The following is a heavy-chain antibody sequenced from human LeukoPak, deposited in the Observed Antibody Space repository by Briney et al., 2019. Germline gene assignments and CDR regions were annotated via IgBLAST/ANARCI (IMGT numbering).Heavy chain of an antibody. CDR2: IWYDGNNK. CDR1: GFTFSSYG. CDR3: ARSTSSEYDIYHFDY. D-gene: IGHD3-9*01. V-gene: IGHV3-33*01. Sequence: GGSLRLSCAASGFTFSSYGMHWVRQAPGKGLEWVAVIWYDGNNKYYADTVKGRFTISRDNSKNTLYLQMNSLRAEDTAVYYCARSTSSEYDIYHFDYWGQGTLVTVSS. J-gene: IGHJ4*02.